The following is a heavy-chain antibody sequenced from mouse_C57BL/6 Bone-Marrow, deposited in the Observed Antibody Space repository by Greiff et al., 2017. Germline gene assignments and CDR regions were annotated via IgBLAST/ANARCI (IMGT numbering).Heavy chain of an antibody. D-gene: IGHD2-2*01. CDR2: ISNGGGST. CDR3: ARRGYHWYFDV. J-gene: IGHJ1*03. CDR1: GFTFSDYY. Sequence: EVNLVESGGGLVQPGGSLKLSCAASGFTFSDYYMYWVRQTPEKRLEWVAYISNGGGSTYYPDTVKGRFTISRDNAKNTLYLQMSRLKSEDTAMYYCARRGYHWYFDVWGTGTTVTVSS. V-gene: IGHV5-12*01.